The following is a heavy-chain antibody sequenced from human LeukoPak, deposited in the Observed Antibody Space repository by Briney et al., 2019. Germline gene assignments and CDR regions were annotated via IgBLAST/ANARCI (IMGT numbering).Heavy chain of an antibody. CDR3: ARDRDGDYGIWFDP. CDR2: ISAYNGNT. V-gene: IGHV1-18*01. J-gene: IGHJ5*02. Sequence: ASVKVSCKASGYTFTSYGISWVRQAPGQGLEWMGWISAYNGNTNYAQKLQGRDTMTTDTSTSTAYMELRSLRSDDTAVYYCARDRDGDYGIWFDPWGQGTLVTVSS. D-gene: IGHD4-17*01. CDR1: GYTFTSYG.